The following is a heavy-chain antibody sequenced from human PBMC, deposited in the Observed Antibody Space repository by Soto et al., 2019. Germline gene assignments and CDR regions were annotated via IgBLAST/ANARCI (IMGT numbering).Heavy chain of an antibody. Sequence: QVQLAESGGGVVQPGRSLRLSCAASGFTFSSYGMHWVRQAPGKGLEWVAVISYDGSNKYYADSVKGRLTISRDNSKNTLYLQMNSLRAEDTAVYYCANSLLYYDILTGIDYWGQGTLVTVSS. CDR3: ANSLLYYDILTGIDY. CDR2: ISYDGSNK. J-gene: IGHJ4*02. D-gene: IGHD3-9*01. CDR1: GFTFSSYG. V-gene: IGHV3-30*18.